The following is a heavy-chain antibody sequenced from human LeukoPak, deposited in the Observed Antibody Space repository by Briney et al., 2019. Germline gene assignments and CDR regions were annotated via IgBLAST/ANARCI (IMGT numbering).Heavy chain of an antibody. D-gene: IGHD2-15*01. V-gene: IGHV6-1*01. CDR1: VDSVSTNSVA. CDR3: ARGRYSGFDL. CDR2: TYYRSKWNN. Sequence: SQTLSLTCAISVDSVSTNSVAWNWIRQSPSRGLEWLGRTYYRSKWNNDYAVSVKSRITINPDTPKNQFSLQLNSVTPDDTALYYCARGRYSGFDLWGQGTMVTVS. J-gene: IGHJ3*01.